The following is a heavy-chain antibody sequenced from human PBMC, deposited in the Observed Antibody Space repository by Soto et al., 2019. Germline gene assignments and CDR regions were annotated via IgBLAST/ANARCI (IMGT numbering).Heavy chain of an antibody. CDR1: GFTFGNYW. D-gene: IGHD3-3*01. Sequence: GGSLRLSCAASGFTFGNYWMTWVRQAPGKWLEWVANIKQDGSRKDYVDSVKGRFTVSRDNAKNSLYLQMDSLSAGDTAMYYCARDWSPFDLWGQGXLVTVYS. CDR2: IKQDGSRK. CDR3: ARDWSPFDL. J-gene: IGHJ4*02. V-gene: IGHV3-7*01.